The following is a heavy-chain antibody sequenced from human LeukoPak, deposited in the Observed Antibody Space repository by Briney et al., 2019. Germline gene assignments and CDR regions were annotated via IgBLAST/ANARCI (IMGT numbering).Heavy chain of an antibody. Sequence: GGSLRLSCVISEFTFNNAWMSGGRQAPGKGLEWGGRIKSKTDAGTTDYAAPVRGRFTISRDDSKNTLYLQMNSLKTEDTAVYYCTTAYDSSGPSGDYWGQGTLVTVSS. D-gene: IGHD3-22*01. CDR2: IKSKTDAGTT. CDR3: TTAYDSSGPSGDY. V-gene: IGHV3-15*01. J-gene: IGHJ4*02. CDR1: EFTFNNAW.